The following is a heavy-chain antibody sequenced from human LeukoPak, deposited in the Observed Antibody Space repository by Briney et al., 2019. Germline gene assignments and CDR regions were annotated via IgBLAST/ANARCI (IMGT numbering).Heavy chain of an antibody. J-gene: IGHJ3*02. CDR1: GFTFSSYS. CDR3: ASYYLEWLFGWAFDI. CDR2: ISSSSRYI. D-gene: IGHD3-3*01. Sequence: PGGSLRLCCAASGFTFSSYSMKWVRQAPGKGLERVSSISSSSRYIYNADSVKGRMTISRDNSKNTLYLQMNSLRAEDTAVYFCASYYLEWLFGWAFDIWGQGTMVTVFS. V-gene: IGHV3-21*01.